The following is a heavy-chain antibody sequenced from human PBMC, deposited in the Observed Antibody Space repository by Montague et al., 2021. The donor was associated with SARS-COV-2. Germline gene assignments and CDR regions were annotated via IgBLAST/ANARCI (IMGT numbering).Heavy chain of an antibody. CDR3: ARSPTYYHILTGYFNGPNWFDP. Sequence: SETLSLTCTVSGGSISSSGYYWGWIRQPPGKGLEWIGSIYYSGSTYYNPSLKSRVTISVDTSKNQFSLKLSSVTAADTAVYYCARSPTYYHILTGYFNGPNWFDPWGQGTLVTVSS. CDR2: IYYSGST. D-gene: IGHD3-9*01. J-gene: IGHJ5*02. V-gene: IGHV4-39*01. CDR1: GGSISSSGYY.